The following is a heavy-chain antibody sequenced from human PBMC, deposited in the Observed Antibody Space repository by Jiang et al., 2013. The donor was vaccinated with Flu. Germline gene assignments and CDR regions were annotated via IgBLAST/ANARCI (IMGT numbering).Heavy chain of an antibody. CDR1: GGPFVNQT. D-gene: IGHD3-10*01. CDR3: ATAPTVSVFAS. Sequence: GAEVKKPGSSVKVSCKASGGPFVNQTINWVRQAPGQGLEWVGRIIPVLDITDYTENNQGRITISADKSTNTAYLELTGLKSEDTAVYFCATAPTVSVFASWGQGTLVTVSS. J-gene: IGHJ1*01. CDR2: IIPVLDIT. V-gene: IGHV1-69*02.